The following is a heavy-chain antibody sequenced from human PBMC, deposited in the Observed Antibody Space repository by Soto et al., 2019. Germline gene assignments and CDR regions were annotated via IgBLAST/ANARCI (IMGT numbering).Heavy chain of an antibody. CDR3: ARGEYYYDSSGYYHPYYFDY. CDR1: GGSISSGDYY. V-gene: IGHV4-30-4*01. Sequence: QVQLQESGPGLVKPSQTLSLTCTVSGGSISSGDYYWSWIRQPPGKGLEWIGYIYYSGSTYYNPSLKSRVTISVDTSKNQFSLKLSSVTAADTAVYYCARGEYYYDSSGYYHPYYFDYWGQGTLVTVSS. CDR2: IYYSGST. D-gene: IGHD3-22*01. J-gene: IGHJ4*02.